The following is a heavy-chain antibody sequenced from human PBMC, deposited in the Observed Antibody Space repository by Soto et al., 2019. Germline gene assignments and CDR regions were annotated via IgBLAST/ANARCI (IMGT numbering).Heavy chain of an antibody. D-gene: IGHD3-22*01. V-gene: IGHV4-30-4*01. CDR3: ARDIYDSSGYYPGFV. Sequence: SETLSLTCTVSGGSISSGDYYWSWIRQPPGKGLEWIGYIYYSGSTYYNPSLKSRVTISVDTSKNQFSLKLSSVTAADTAVYYCARDIYDSSGYYPGFVWGQGTLVTVSS. CDR2: IYYSGST. CDR1: GGSISSGDYY. J-gene: IGHJ4*02.